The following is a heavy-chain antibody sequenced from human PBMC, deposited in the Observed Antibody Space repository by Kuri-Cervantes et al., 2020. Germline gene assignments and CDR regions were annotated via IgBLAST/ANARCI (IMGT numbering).Heavy chain of an antibody. Sequence: SETLSLTCTVSGGSISSGGYYWSWIRQPPGKGLEWIGYIYYSGSTYYNPSLKSRVTISVDTSKNQFSLKLSSVTAADTAVYYCARAAGIAVAGPPYYYYYGMDVWGQGTTVTVSS. V-gene: IGHV4-61*08. CDR3: ARAAGIAVAGPPYYYYYGMDV. J-gene: IGHJ6*02. CDR2: IYYSGST. CDR1: GGSISSGGYY. D-gene: IGHD6-19*01.